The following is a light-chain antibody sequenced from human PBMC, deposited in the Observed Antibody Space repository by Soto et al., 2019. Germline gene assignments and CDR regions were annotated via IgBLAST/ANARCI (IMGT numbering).Light chain of an antibody. CDR1: QSVNSN. V-gene: IGKV3-15*01. CDR2: DAS. Sequence: EIVMTQSPATLSVSPGERATLSCRASQSVNSNLARYRQKPGQAPRLLISDASTRATGVPARFSGSGSGTEFTLTIGSLQSEDSGIYYCQQYNFWPPLTFGGGTKVEIK. CDR3: QQYNFWPPLT. J-gene: IGKJ4*01.